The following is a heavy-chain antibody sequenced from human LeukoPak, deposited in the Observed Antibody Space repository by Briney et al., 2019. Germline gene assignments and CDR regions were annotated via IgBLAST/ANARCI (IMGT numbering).Heavy chain of an antibody. D-gene: IGHD3-3*01. Sequence: KPSETLSLTCAVSGYSISSGYYWGWIRQPPGKGLEWIGSIYHSGSTYYNPSLKSRVTISVDTSKNQFSLKLSSVTAADTAVYYCARHSSPPPYDFWSGYMGYYYYMDVWGKGTTVTVSS. J-gene: IGHJ6*03. V-gene: IGHV4-38-2*01. CDR3: ARHSSPPPYDFWSGYMGYYYYMDV. CDR1: GYSISSGYY. CDR2: IYHSGST.